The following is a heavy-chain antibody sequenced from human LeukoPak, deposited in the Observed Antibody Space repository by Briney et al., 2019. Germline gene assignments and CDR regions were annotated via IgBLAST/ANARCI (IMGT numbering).Heavy chain of an antibody. D-gene: IGHD3-22*01. J-gene: IGHJ4*02. V-gene: IGHV1-69*13. CDR2: IIPIFGTA. CDR1: GGTFSSYA. CDR3: ARGDYYDSSGYYYPAYYFDY. Sequence: SVKVSCKASGGTFSSYAISWVRQAPGQGLEWMGGIIPIFGTANYAQKFQGRVTITADESTSTAYMELSSLRSEDTAVYYCARGDYYDSSGYYYPAYYFDYWGQGTLVTVSS.